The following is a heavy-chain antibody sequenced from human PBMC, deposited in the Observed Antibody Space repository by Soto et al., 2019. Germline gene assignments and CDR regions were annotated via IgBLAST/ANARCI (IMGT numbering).Heavy chain of an antibody. D-gene: IGHD5-18*01. V-gene: IGHV1-69*13. CDR3: ARDLPNSAGYSYGRGYYYYYGMDV. Sequence: SLQVPCKASGGTFSSYAISWVRQAPGQGLEWMGGIIPIFGTANYAQKFQGRVTITADESTSTAYMELSSLRSEDTAVYYWARDLPNSAGYSYGRGYYYYYGMDVWGQGTTVTVSS. CDR2: IIPIFGTA. CDR1: GGTFSSYA. J-gene: IGHJ6*02.